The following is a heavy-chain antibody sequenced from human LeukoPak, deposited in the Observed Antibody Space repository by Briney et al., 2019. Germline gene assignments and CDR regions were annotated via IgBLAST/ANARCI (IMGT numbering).Heavy chain of an antibody. CDR3: ARAGGRGRVDY. Sequence: PSETLSLTCTVSGGSICSYYWSWIRQPPGKGLEWIGCIYYSGSTNYNPSLKSRVTISVDTSKNQFSLKLSSVTAADTAVYYCARAGGRGRVDYWGQGTLVTVSS. CDR2: IYYSGST. V-gene: IGHV4-59*01. CDR1: GGSICSYY. J-gene: IGHJ4*02. D-gene: IGHD2-15*01.